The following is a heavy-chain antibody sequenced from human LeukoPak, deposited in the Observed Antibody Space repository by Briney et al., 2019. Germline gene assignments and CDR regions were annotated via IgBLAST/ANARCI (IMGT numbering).Heavy chain of an antibody. D-gene: IGHD4-23*01. CDR2: MYTDGST. J-gene: IGHJ4*02. V-gene: IGHV4-61*02. CDR1: SGSISSDNHY. Sequence: SQALSLTCTVSSGSISSDNHYWSWIRQPAGKGLEWIGRMYTDGSTNYNPSLKSRVTISVDMSKNQFSLKLNSVTAADTAVYYCARDRRGGKPYYFDNWGQGTLVIVSS. CDR3: ARDRRGGKPYYFDN.